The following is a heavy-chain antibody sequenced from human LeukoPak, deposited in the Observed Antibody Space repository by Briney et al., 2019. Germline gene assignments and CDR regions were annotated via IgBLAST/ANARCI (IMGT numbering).Heavy chain of an antibody. D-gene: IGHD3-3*01. V-gene: IGHV1-18*01. J-gene: IGHJ5*02. CDR2: ISAYNGNT. CDR3: ARGNSPVLRFLGWLPHQDWFDP. Sequence: GASVKVSCKASGYTFTSYGISWVRQAPGQGLEGMGWISAYNGNTNYAQKLQGRVTMTTDTSTSTAYMELRSLRSDDTAVYYCARGNSPVLRFLGWLPHQDWFDPWGQGTLVTVSS. CDR1: GYTFTSYG.